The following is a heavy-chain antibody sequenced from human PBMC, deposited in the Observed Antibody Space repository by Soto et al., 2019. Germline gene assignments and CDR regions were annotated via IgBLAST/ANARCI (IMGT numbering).Heavy chain of an antibody. CDR2: IWYDGSQK. Sequence: HPGGSLRLACVASRFTFRNYGMHWVRQAPGKGLEWVAIIWYDGSQKYYANSVKGRFTISRDNSKNTVYLQMNSLRADDTAVYYCVSDLLYGSSSASNYWGQGTLVTVSS. D-gene: IGHD6-6*01. J-gene: IGHJ4*02. CDR1: RFTFRNYG. CDR3: VSDLLYGSSSASNY. V-gene: IGHV3-33*01.